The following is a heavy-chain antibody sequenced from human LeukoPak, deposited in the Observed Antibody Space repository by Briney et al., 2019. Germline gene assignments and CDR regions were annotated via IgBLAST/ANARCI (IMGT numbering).Heavy chain of an antibody. CDR1: GFTFNSYG. CDR3: STLSEENY. V-gene: IGHV3-30*03. CDR2: ISYDGSAK. J-gene: IGHJ4*02. D-gene: IGHD1-14*01. Sequence: PGRSLRLSCVASGFTFNSYGMPWVRQAPGKGLEWVSVISYDGSAKNCADSVKGRLTISRDNSKNTLYLQMNSLRAEDTAVYYCSTLSEENYWGQGTLVTVSS.